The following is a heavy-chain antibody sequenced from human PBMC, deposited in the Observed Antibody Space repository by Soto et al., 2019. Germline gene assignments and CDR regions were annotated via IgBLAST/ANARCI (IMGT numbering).Heavy chain of an antibody. J-gene: IGHJ6*02. CDR3: ARANWGYYYYYYGMDV. Sequence: GGSLRLSCAASGFTFNSYAMHWVRQAPGKGLEWVAVISYDGSNKYYADSVKGRFTISRDNSKNTLYLQMNSLRAEDTAVYYCARANWGYYYYYYGMDVWGQGTTVTVSS. CDR2: ISYDGSNK. CDR1: GFTFNSYA. V-gene: IGHV3-30*04. D-gene: IGHD7-27*01.